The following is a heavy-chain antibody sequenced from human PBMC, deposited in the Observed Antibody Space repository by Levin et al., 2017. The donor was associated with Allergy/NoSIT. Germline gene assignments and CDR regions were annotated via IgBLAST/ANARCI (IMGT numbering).Heavy chain of an antibody. CDR2: INHSGST. CDR1: GGSFSGYY. D-gene: IGHD3-3*01. Sequence: SETLSLTCAVYGGSFSGYYWSWIRQPPGKGLEWIGEINHSGSTNYNPSLKSRVTISVDTSKNQFSLKLSSVTAADTAVYYCARVGAAVDYWGQGTLVTVSS. CDR3: ARVGAAVDY. J-gene: IGHJ4*02. V-gene: IGHV4-34*01.